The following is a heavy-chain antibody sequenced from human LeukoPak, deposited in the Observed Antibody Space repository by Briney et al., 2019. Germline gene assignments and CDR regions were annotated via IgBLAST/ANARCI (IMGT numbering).Heavy chain of an antibody. J-gene: IGHJ4*02. CDR2: IYHSGST. Sequence: TSETLSLTCAVSGGSISSGGYSWSWIRQPPGKGLEWIGYIYHSGSTYYNPSLKSRVTISVDRSKNQFSLKLSSVTAADTAVYYCAREVHDSSGYYFDYWGQGTLVTVSS. D-gene: IGHD3-22*01. CDR1: GGSISSGGYS. V-gene: IGHV4-30-2*01. CDR3: AREVHDSSGYYFDY.